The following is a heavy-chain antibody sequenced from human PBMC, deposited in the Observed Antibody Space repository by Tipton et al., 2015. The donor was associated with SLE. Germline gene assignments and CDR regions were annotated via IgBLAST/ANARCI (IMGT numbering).Heavy chain of an antibody. CDR1: GGSISSSSYY. D-gene: IGHD2-21*01. V-gene: IGHV4-39*07. J-gene: IGHJ2*01. Sequence: TLSLTCTVSGGSISSSSYYWGWIRQPPGKGLEWIGSIYYSGSTNYNPSLKSRVTISVDTSKNQFSLKLSSVTAADTAVYYCARVDGAYCGGDCYSTDWYFDLWGRGTLVTVSS. CDR3: ARVDGAYCGGDCYSTDWYFDL. CDR2: IYYSGST.